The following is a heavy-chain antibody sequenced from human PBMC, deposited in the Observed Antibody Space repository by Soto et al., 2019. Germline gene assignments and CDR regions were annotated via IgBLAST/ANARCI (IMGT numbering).Heavy chain of an antibody. CDR1: GFTFSDYY. D-gene: IGHD2-15*01. Sequence: PGGSLRLSCAASGFTFSDYYMSWIRQAPGKGLEWVSYISSSGSTIYYPDSVKGRFTISRDNSKNTLYLQMNSLRAEDTAVYYCAKRAVVGAARYFDYWGLGTLVTVSS. CDR2: ISSSGSTI. V-gene: IGHV3-11*01. J-gene: IGHJ4*02. CDR3: AKRAVVGAARYFDY.